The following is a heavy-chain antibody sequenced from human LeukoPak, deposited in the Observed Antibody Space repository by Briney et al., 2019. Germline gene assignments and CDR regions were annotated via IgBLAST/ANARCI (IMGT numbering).Heavy chain of an antibody. V-gene: IGHV4-34*01. D-gene: IGHD5-18*01. Sequence: SETLSLTCAVYGGSFSGYYWSWIRQPPGKGLEWIGEINHSGSTNCNPSLKSRVSISVDTSKNQYSLKLSSVTAADTAMFYCARESVDTALDVWGQGTTVTVSS. J-gene: IGHJ6*02. CDR2: INHSGST. CDR1: GGSFSGYY. CDR3: ARESVDTALDV.